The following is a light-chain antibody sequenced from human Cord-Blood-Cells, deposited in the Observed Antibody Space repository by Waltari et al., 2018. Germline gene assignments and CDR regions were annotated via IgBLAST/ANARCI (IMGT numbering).Light chain of an antibody. CDR2: DVS. Sequence: QSALTQPRSVSGSPGQSATISCTGTSSDFGGYNYVSWYQQHPGKAPKLMIYDVSKRPSGVPDRFSGSKSGNTASLTISGLQAEDEADYYCCSYAGSYTYVFGTGTKVTVL. J-gene: IGLJ1*01. V-gene: IGLV2-11*01. CDR3: CSYAGSYTYV. CDR1: SSDFGGYNY.